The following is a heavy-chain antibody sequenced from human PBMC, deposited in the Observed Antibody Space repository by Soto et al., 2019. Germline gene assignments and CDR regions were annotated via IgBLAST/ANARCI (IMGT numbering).Heavy chain of an antibody. J-gene: IGHJ6*02. Sequence: GGSLRLSCAASGFTFSSYGMHWVRQAPGKGLEWVAVISYDGSNKYYADSVKGRFTISRDNSKNTLYLQMNSLRAEDTAVYYCAKDRYYYGSGSPYYYYGMDVRGQRTTVTVSS. CDR1: GFTFSSYG. D-gene: IGHD3-10*01. V-gene: IGHV3-30*18. CDR3: AKDRYYYGSGSPYYYYGMDV. CDR2: ISYDGSNK.